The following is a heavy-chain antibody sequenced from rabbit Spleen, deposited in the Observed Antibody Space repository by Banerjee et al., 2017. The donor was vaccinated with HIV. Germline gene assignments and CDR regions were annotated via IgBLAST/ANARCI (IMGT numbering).Heavy chain of an antibody. Sequence: QSLEESGGDLVKPGASLTLTCTASGFSFSTKYWMCWVRQAPGKGLEWIACVFTGSSGTTYYASWAKGRFTISKTSSTTVTLQMPSLTAADTATYFCARGGGGGDYGYPNLWGPGTLVTVS. CDR1: GFSFSTKYW. J-gene: IGHJ4*01. V-gene: IGHV1S40*01. CDR2: VFTGSSGTT. D-gene: IGHD6-1*01. CDR3: ARGGGGGDYGYPNL.